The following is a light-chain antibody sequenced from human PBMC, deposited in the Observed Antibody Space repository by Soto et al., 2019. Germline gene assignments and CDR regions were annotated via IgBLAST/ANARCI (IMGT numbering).Light chain of an antibody. CDR1: SSNIGAGYD. J-gene: IGLJ2*01. CDR2: GNS. V-gene: IGLV1-40*01. CDR3: QSYDSSLSGGV. Sequence: QSVLTQPPSVSGAPGQRVTISCTGSSSNIGAGYDVHWYQQLPGTAPKLLIYGNSNRXXGVXXRFSGSKSGTSASLAITGXXXXXXADYYCQSYDSSLSGGVFGGGTKLTVL.